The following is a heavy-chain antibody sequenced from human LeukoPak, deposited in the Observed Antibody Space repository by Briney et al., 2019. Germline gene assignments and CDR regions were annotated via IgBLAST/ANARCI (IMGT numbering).Heavy chain of an antibody. Sequence: PGGSLRLSCAASEFTFSYYRMTWVRQAPGRGLEWVSSISTSSAHIYYADSVKARFTMSRENAKNSLYLQMDSLRAEDTAVYYCARDLFDYWGQGTLVTVSS. CDR1: EFTFSYYR. CDR3: ARDLFDY. J-gene: IGHJ4*02. V-gene: IGHV3-21*01. CDR2: ISTSSAHI.